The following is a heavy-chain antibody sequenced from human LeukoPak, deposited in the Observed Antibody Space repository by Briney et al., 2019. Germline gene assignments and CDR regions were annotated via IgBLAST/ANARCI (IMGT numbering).Heavy chain of an antibody. J-gene: IGHJ4*02. CDR3: ARAPPYYDFWSGPPDY. CDR1: GGTFSSYA. Sequence: GSSVKVSCKASGGTFSSYAISWVRQAPGQGLEWMGRIIPIFGTANYAQKFQGRVTITTDESTSTAYMELGSLRSEDTAVYYCARAPPYYDFWSGPPDYWGQGTLVTVSS. V-gene: IGHV1-69*05. D-gene: IGHD3-3*01. CDR2: IIPIFGTA.